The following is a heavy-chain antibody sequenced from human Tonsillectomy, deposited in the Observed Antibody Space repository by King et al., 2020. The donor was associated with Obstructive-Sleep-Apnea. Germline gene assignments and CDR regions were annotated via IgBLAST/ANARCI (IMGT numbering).Heavy chain of an antibody. CDR2: IKQDGRGK. D-gene: IGHD3-22*01. CDR1: GFTISTCW. CDR3: ARAGSVVVIFDY. J-gene: IGHJ4*02. V-gene: IGHV3-7*01. Sequence: VQLVESGGGLVQPGGSLRLSCAASGFTISTCWMSWARQAPGKGLEWVANIKQDGRGKYYVDSVKGRFTMSRDNAKNSLYLQMNSLRAEDTAVYYCARAGSVVVIFDYWGQGTLVTVSS.